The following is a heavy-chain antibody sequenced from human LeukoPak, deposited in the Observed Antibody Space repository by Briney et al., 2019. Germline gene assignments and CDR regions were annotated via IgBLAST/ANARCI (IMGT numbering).Heavy chain of an antibody. CDR1: GFTFSSYG. CDR3: AKNGDRGAYCTGGTCYPYFYYYMDV. D-gene: IGHD2-15*01. Sequence: RSGGSLRLSCAASGFTFSSYGMSWVRQAPGKGLEWVSAISGSGGSTYYADSVKGRFTISRDNSKNTLYLQMNSLRAEDTAIYYCAKNGDRGAYCTGGTCYPYFYYYMDVWGKGTTVTI. V-gene: IGHV3-23*01. J-gene: IGHJ6*03. CDR2: ISGSGGST.